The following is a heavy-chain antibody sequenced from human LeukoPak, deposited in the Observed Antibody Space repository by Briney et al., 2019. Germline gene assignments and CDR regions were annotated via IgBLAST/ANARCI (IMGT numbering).Heavy chain of an antibody. CDR2: IYHSGST. Sequence: SETLSLTCAVSGYSISSGYYWGWIRQPPGKGLEWIGSIYHSGSTYYNPSLKSRVTISVDTSKNQSSLKLSSVTAADTAVYYCARRYGTRGGDLFDYWGQGTLVTVSS. V-gene: IGHV4-38-2*01. D-gene: IGHD3-16*01. J-gene: IGHJ4*02. CDR1: GYSISSGYY. CDR3: ARRYGTRGGDLFDY.